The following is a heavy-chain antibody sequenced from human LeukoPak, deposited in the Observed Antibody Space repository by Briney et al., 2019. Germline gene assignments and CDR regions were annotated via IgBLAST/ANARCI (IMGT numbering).Heavy chain of an antibody. D-gene: IGHD2-2*01. CDR1: GFTFSSYA. V-gene: IGHV3-23*01. J-gene: IGHJ4*02. Sequence: PGGSLRLSCAASGFTFSSYAMSWVRQPPGEGLEWVSAISGSGGSTYYADSVKGRFTISRDNSKNTLYLQMNSLRPEDTSVCFCARSPTSWYFDYWGQGTLVTVSS. CDR2: ISGSGGST. CDR3: ARSPTSWYFDY.